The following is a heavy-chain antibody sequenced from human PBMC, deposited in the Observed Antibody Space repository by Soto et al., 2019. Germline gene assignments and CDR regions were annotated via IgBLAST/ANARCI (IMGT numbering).Heavy chain of an antibody. CDR2: IGSSSVTI. D-gene: IGHD4-17*01. CDR1: GFTFSSYG. V-gene: IGHV3-48*01. CDR3: ARESGDYVDANWFDP. Sequence: PGGSLRLSCAASGFTFSSYGMHWVRQAPGKGLEWVAGIGSSSVTIFHADSVKGRFTISRDSAKNSLYLQMNSLRAEDTAVYYCARESGDYVDANWFDPWGQGTLVTVSS. J-gene: IGHJ5*02.